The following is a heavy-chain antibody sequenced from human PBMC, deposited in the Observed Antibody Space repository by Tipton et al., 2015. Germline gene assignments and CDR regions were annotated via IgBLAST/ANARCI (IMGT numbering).Heavy chain of an antibody. CDR1: GFIFSNFG. CDR2: ISNDGSNE. D-gene: IGHD3-16*01. V-gene: IGHV3-30*18. J-gene: IGHJ4*02. Sequence: RSLRLSCATSGFIFSNFGMHWVRQAPGKGLEWVALISNDGSNEYYADSVKGRFTISRDNPKNTLYLQLNSLKAEDTAIYYCAKLNYIWGKVGGYLDYWGQGTLVTVSS. CDR3: AKLNYIWGKVGGYLDY.